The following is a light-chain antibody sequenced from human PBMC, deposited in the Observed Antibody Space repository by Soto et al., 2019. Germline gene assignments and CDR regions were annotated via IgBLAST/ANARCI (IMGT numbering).Light chain of an antibody. CDR2: GAS. CDR1: QSVSSR. CDR3: QQYGGSPIT. Sequence: DIVLTHSPGTLSLSPGACATLSYRASQSVSSRLAWYQQRPGQSPRLLISGASMRASGVSVRFIGSGSGTDFTLTITSLEPEDFAIYYCQQYGGSPITFGLGTRLENK. V-gene: IGKV3-20*01. J-gene: IGKJ5*01.